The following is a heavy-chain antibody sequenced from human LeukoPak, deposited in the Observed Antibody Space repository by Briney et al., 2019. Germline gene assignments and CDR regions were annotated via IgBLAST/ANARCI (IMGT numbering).Heavy chain of an antibody. V-gene: IGHV3-23*01. CDR1: GFGFSTYT. J-gene: IGHJ4*02. Sequence: PGGSLRPSCAASGFGFSTYTMNWVRQAPGKGLEWVSAINGRGDSTFYADSVKGQFTISRDNSKSTVYLQMNSLRADDTAVYYCAKERQTGDYFTSDFWGQGTLVTVSS. D-gene: IGHD4-17*01. CDR2: INGRGDST. CDR3: AKERQTGDYFTSDF.